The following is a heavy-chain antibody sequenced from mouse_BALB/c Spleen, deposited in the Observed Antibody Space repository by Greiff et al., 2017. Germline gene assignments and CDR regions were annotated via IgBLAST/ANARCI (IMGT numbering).Heavy chain of an antibody. V-gene: IGHV3-6*02. Sequence: DVQLQESGPGLVKPSQSLSLTCSVTGYSITSGYYWNWIRQFPGNKLEWMGYISYDGSNNSNPSLKNRISITRDTSKNQFFLKLNSVTTEDTATYYCASNYGSRYFDYWGQGTTLTVSS. J-gene: IGHJ2*01. D-gene: IGHD1-1*01. CDR2: ISYDGSN. CDR3: ASNYGSRYFDY. CDR1: GYSITSGYY.